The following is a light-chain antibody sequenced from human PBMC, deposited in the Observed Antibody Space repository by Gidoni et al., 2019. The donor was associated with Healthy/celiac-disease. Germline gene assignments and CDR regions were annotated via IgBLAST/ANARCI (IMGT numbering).Light chain of an antibody. J-gene: IGKJ1*01. CDR1: QSVLYSSNNKNY. V-gene: IGKV4-1*01. CDR3: QQYYSTHKT. CDR2: WAS. Sequence: DIVMTQSPDSLAVSLGERATINCKSSQSVLYSSNNKNYLAWYQQKPGQPPKLLIYWASTRETGVPDRFSGSGSGTDFTLTISSLQAEDVAVYYCQQYYSTHKTFXQXTKVEIK.